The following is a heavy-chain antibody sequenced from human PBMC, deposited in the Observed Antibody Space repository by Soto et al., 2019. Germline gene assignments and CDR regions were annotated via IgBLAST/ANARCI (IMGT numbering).Heavy chain of an antibody. CDR2: IDWDDDK. V-gene: IGHV2-70*01. Sequence: ESGPTLVNPTQTLTLTCTFSGFSLSTRGVAAGWIRQPPGKALEWLALIDWDDDKYYSTSLKTRLTISKDTSKNQVVLTMTNMDPVDTATYYCARTSPYYDILTGPEYYFDYWGQGTLVTVSS. J-gene: IGHJ4*02. D-gene: IGHD3-9*01. CDR1: GFSLSTRGVA. CDR3: ARTSPYYDILTGPEYYFDY.